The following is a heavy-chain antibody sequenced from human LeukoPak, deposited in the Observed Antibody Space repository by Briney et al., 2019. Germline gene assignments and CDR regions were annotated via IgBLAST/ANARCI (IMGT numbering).Heavy chain of an antibody. D-gene: IGHD2-15*01. CDR2: IYYSGST. CDR3: ARDRALDCSGGSCYFGFDY. Sequence: SETLSLTCTVSGGSISSYYWSWIRQPPGKGLEWSGYIYYSGSTNYNPSLKSRVTISVDTSKNQFSLKLSSVTAADTAVYYCARDRALDCSGGSCYFGFDYWGQGTLVTVSS. V-gene: IGHV4-59*01. J-gene: IGHJ4*02. CDR1: GGSISSYY.